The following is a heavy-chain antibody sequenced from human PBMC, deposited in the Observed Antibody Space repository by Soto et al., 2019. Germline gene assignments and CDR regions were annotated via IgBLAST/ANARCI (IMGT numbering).Heavy chain of an antibody. Sequence: SETLSLTCTVSGGSISSSSSYWGWIRQPPGKGLEWVGSIYYLGNTYYNPSLGGRVSISVDPSKNQFSLKLSSVTAADTAVYYCARGNIGVVVPAARYYYYMDVWGKGTTVTVSS. CDR2: IYYLGNT. CDR1: GGSISSSSSY. J-gene: IGHJ6*03. D-gene: IGHD2-2*01. V-gene: IGHV4-39*01. CDR3: ARGNIGVVVPAARYYYYMDV.